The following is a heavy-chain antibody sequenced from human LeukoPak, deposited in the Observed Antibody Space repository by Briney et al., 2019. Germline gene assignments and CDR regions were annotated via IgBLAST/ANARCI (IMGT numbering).Heavy chain of an antibody. CDR3: AREGDGYKPPYYYGMDV. CDR2: ISSSSSTI. D-gene: IGHD5-24*01. CDR1: GFTFSSYS. J-gene: IGHJ6*02. Sequence: PGGSLRLSCAASGFTFSSYSMNWVRQAPGKGLEWVSYISSSSSTIYYADSVKGRFTISRDNAKNSLYLQMNSLRAEDTAVYYCAREGDGYKPPYYYGMDVWGQGTTVTVSS. V-gene: IGHV3-48*04.